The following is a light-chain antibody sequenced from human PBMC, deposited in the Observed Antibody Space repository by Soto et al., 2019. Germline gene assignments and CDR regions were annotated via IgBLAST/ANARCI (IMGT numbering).Light chain of an antibody. CDR1: SSNIGAGYD. V-gene: IGLV1-40*01. CDR2: GNS. Sequence: QPVPTQPPSVSGAPGQRGTISCTGSSSNIGAGYDVHWYQQLPGTAPKLLIYGNSNRPSGVPDRFSGSKSGTSASLAITGLQAEDEADYYCPSYDSSLSEVFGTGTKLTVL. J-gene: IGLJ1*01. CDR3: PSYDSSLSEV.